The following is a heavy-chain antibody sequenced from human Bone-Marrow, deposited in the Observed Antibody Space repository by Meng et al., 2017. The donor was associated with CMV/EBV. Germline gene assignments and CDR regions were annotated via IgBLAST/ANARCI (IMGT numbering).Heavy chain of an antibody. CDR2: ISYDGSNK. D-gene: IGHD5-12*01. CDR1: GFTFSSYA. J-gene: IGHJ6*02. V-gene: IGHV3-30-3*01. Sequence: GESLKISCAASGFTFSSYAMHWVRQAPGKGLEWVAVISYDGSNKYYADSVKGRFTISRDNSKNTLYLQMNSLRAEDTAVYYCARQSGYSGYDRVYYGMDVWGQRTTVTVSS. CDR3: ARQSGYSGYDRVYYGMDV.